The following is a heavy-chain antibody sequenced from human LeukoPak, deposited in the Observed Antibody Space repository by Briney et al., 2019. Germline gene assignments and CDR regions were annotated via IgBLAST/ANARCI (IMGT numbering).Heavy chain of an antibody. CDR3: ARATSEGYYGSGSYFYYCYYMDC. J-gene: IGHJ6*03. CDR2: IYTSGST. CDR1: RGSISSWSYI. Sequence: PSQTLSLTCALSRGSISSWSYICIGIRQPAGKGLEWIGRIYTSGSTNYNPSLKNRVTISVDTSKNQFSLKLSSVTPADTAVYYCARATSEGYYGSGSYFYYCYYMDCFGKGSTVTVSS. D-gene: IGHD3-10*01. V-gene: IGHV4-61*02.